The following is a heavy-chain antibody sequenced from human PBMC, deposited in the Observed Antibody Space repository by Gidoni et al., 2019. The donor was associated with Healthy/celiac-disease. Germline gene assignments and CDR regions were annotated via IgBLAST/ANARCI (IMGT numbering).Heavy chain of an antibody. J-gene: IGHJ4*02. Sequence: QVLLVESGGGVVQPGRSPRLLCAASGFPFRSYAMHWVSQAPGKGLEWVAVISYDGSNKYYADYVKGRFTISRDNSKNTLYLQMNSLRAEDTAVYYCAREGRADCSGGSCYSYFDYWGQGTLVTVSS. CDR2: ISYDGSNK. D-gene: IGHD2-15*01. V-gene: IGHV3-30-3*01. CDR3: AREGRADCSGGSCYSYFDY. CDR1: GFPFRSYA.